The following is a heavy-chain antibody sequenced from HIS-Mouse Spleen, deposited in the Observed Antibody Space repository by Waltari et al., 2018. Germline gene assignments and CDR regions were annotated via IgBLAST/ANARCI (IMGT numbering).Heavy chain of an antibody. CDR3: ARNRLVDTAMVFDY. J-gene: IGHJ4*02. CDR2: INHSGST. Sequence: QVQLQQWGAGLLKPSETLSLTCAVYGGSFSGYYWSWIRQPPGKGLEWIGEINHSGSTNNNPSLKSRVTISVDTSKNQFSLKLSSVTAADTAVYYCARNRLVDTAMVFDYWGQGTLVTVSS. D-gene: IGHD5-18*01. V-gene: IGHV4-34*01. CDR1: GGSFSGYY.